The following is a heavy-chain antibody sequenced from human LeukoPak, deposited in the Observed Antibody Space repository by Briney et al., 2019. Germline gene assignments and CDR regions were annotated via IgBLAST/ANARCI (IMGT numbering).Heavy chain of an antibody. CDR2: INPNSGGT. CDR1: GYTFTGYY. Sequence: ASVKVSCKASGYTFTGYYMHWVRQAPGQGLEWMGWINPNSGGTNYAQKFQGRVTMTRDTSISTAYMELSRLRSDDTAVYYCARDSAQYQLLSHAFDIWGQGTMVTVSS. D-gene: IGHD2-2*01. CDR3: ARDSAQYQLLSHAFDI. V-gene: IGHV1-2*02. J-gene: IGHJ3*02.